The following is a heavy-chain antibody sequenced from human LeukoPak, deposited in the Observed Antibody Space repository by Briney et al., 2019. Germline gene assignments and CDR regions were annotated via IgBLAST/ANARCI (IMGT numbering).Heavy chain of an antibody. CDR1: GFTFSSYS. V-gene: IGHV3-66*04. CDR3: ASHIAVAGGLDY. J-gene: IGHJ4*02. Sequence: GGSLRLSCAASGFTFSSYSMNWVRQAPGKGLEWVSVIYSGGSTYYADSVKGRFTISRDNSKNTLYLQMNSLRAEDTAVYYCASHIAVAGGLDYWGQGTLVTVSS. D-gene: IGHD6-19*01. CDR2: IYSGGST.